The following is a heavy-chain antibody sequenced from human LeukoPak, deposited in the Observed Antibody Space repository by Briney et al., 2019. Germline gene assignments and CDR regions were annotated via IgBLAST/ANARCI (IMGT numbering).Heavy chain of an antibody. Sequence: GGSPRLSCRAPGFIFRSFGMHWGRLAPGKGLGWVAFARYDGSNRYYVDSVKGRFPISRDNTASTSYLQMNSLRAKDTAVYFCAKDKISVATSYYYGMDVWGQGTTVTVSS. D-gene: IGHD3-3*01. CDR3: AKDKISVATSYYYGMDV. CDR2: ARYDGSNR. V-gene: IGHV3-30*02. J-gene: IGHJ6*02. CDR1: GFIFRSFG.